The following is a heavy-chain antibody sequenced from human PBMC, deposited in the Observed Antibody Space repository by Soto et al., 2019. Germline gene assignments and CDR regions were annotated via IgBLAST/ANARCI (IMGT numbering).Heavy chain of an antibody. CDR3: ARDRYDILTGYSTVYYYYYGMDV. CDR1: GGSISSYY. CDR2: IYYSGST. D-gene: IGHD3-9*01. J-gene: IGHJ6*02. Sequence: PSETLSLTCTVSGGSISSYYWSWIWQPPGKGLEWIGYIYYSGSTNYNPSLKSRVTISVDTSKNQFSLKLSSVTAADTAVYYCARDRYDILTGYSTVYYYYYGMDVWGQGTTVTVSS. V-gene: IGHV4-59*01.